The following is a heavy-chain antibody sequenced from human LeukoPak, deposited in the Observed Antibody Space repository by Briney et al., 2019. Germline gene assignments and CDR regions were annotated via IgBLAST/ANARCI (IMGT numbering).Heavy chain of an antibody. Sequence: APVKVSFKASGYPLTGHYMHWVRPAPGQGPEWMGWINPNSGGTNYAQKFQGRVTMTRDTSISTAYMELSRLRSEDTAVYHCARDGSSSGWFDPWGQGTLVTVSS. CDR2: INPNSGGT. J-gene: IGHJ5*02. V-gene: IGHV1-2*02. CDR1: GYPLTGHY. CDR3: ARDGSSSGWFDP. D-gene: IGHD6-6*01.